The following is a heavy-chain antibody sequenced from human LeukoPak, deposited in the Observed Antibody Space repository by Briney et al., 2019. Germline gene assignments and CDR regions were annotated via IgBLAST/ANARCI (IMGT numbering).Heavy chain of an antibody. CDR3: ARVLSGSGSLYYFDY. CDR1: GGSISSSSYY. J-gene: IGHJ4*02. Sequence: SSETLSLTCTVSGGSISSSSYYWGWIRQPPGKGLEWIGSIYYSGSTYYNPSLKSRVTISVDTSKNQFSLKLSSVTAADTAVYYCARVLSGSGSLYYFDYWGQGTLVTVSS. D-gene: IGHD3-10*01. V-gene: IGHV4-39*01. CDR2: IYYSGST.